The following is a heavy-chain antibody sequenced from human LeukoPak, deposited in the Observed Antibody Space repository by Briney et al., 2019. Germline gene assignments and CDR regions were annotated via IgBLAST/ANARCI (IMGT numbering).Heavy chain of an antibody. CDR2: ISGSGGST. CDR3: AKDPSYYYDSSGYIDY. Sequence: GGSLRLSCAASGFTFSSYAMSWVRQAPGKGLEWVSAISGSGGSTYYADSVKGRFTISRDNSKNTLYLQMNSLRAEDTAVYYCAKDPSYYYDSSGYIDYWGQGTLVTVSS. V-gene: IGHV3-23*01. J-gene: IGHJ4*02. D-gene: IGHD3-22*01. CDR1: GFTFSSYA.